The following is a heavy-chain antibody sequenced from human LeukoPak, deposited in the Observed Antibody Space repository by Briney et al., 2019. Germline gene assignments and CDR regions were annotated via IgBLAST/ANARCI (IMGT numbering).Heavy chain of an antibody. Sequence: PGGSLRLSCAASGFTFSRYSVNWVRQAPGKGLEWFSCISDSSRHIYYADSVKGRFTISRDNAKSSASLQMNSLRVDDTAVYYCARAYTNGDYLDYWGQGTLVTVSS. CDR1: GFTFSRYS. J-gene: IGHJ4*02. V-gene: IGHV3-21*01. CDR3: ARAYTNGDYLDY. D-gene: IGHD4-17*01. CDR2: ISDSSRHI.